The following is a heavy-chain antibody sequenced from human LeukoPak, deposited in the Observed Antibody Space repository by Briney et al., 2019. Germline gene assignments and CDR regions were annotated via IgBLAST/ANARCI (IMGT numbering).Heavy chain of an antibody. Sequence: PSETLSLTCAVYGGSFSGYYWSWIRQPPGKGLEWIGEINHSGSTNYNPSLKSRVTISVDTSKNQFSLKLSSVTAADTAVYYCARHIGRMGYSSSWYGLDYWGQGTLVTVSS. J-gene: IGHJ4*02. CDR1: GGSFSGYY. V-gene: IGHV4-34*01. D-gene: IGHD6-13*01. CDR2: INHSGST. CDR3: ARHIGRMGYSSSWYGLDY.